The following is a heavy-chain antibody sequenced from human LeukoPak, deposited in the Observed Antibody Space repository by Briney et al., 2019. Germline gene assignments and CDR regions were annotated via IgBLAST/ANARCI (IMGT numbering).Heavy chain of an antibody. D-gene: IGHD3-9*01. CDR3: ARGGGVRGFFDWFLD. J-gene: IGHJ4*02. V-gene: IGHV4-39*07. CDR2: IYSSGST. CDR1: GVSISSGSNY. Sequence: PSETLSLTCSVSGVSISSGSNYWGWIRQPPGKTLEWIGSIYSSGSTYYTPSLKSRVIILFDTAKNHFSLNLSSVTAADTAVYYCARGGGVRGFFDWFLDWGQGILVTVSS.